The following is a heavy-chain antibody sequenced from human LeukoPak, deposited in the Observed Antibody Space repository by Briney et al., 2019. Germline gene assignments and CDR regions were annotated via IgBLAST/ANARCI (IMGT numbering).Heavy chain of an antibody. D-gene: IGHD6-19*01. Sequence: GGSLRLSCGASGFTFTTHWIHWVRQAPGKGLVWVSRIKPDGSDTNYADSVKGRFTISRDNSKNTLYLQMNSLRPEDTAVYYCAKDIYIRGWEIYYLDSWGQGALVTVSS. J-gene: IGHJ4*02. CDR3: AKDIYIRGWEIYYLDS. CDR1: GFTFTTHW. V-gene: IGHV3-74*01. CDR2: IKPDGSDT.